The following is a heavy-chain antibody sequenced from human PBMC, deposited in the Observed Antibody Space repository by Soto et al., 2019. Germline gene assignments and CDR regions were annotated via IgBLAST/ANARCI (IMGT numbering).Heavy chain of an antibody. CDR1: GGTSTRYA. V-gene: IGHV1-69*06. D-gene: IGHD3-3*01. J-gene: IGHJ4*02. Sequence: QERLVQSGAEVRKPGSSVKVSCKVTGGTSTRYAINWVRQAPGQGLEWMGGIVPMFGTSKYAQKFQGRVTITADTSTNIAYMELRSLRSEYTAVYYCNRGSEYDFWSGYLWGQGTLVSVSS. CDR3: NRGSEYDFWSGYL. CDR2: IVPMFGTS.